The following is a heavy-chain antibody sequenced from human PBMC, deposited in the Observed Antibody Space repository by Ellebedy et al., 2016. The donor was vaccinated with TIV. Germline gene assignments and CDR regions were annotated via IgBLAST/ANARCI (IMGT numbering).Heavy chain of an antibody. CDR1: GHSFTSYW. CDR3: ARSPSNYDILTVPDY. Sequence: GESLKISCKGSGHSFTSYWIGWVRQMPGKGLEWMGIIYPGDSDTRYSPSFQGQVTISADKSISTAYLQWSSLKASDTAMYYCARSPSNYDILTVPDYWGQGTLVTVSS. J-gene: IGHJ4*02. CDR2: IYPGDSDT. V-gene: IGHV5-51*01. D-gene: IGHD3-9*01.